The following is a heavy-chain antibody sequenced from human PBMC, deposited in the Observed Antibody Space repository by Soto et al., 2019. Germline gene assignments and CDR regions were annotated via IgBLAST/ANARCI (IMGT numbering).Heavy chain of an antibody. J-gene: IGHJ5*02. Sequence: DLEQSGAEVKKPGSSVKVSCKFSGGTFSSYVIIWVRQAPGQGLEWMGGIIPVSGTANYAQKFHGRVTISADAATNTAYMELSSVRFDDTAVYYCATVDRSVALVGWFDPWGQGTLVTASS. CDR1: GGTFSSYV. CDR3: ATVDRSVALVGWFDP. D-gene: IGHD2-8*02. V-gene: IGHV1-69*01. CDR2: IIPVSGTA.